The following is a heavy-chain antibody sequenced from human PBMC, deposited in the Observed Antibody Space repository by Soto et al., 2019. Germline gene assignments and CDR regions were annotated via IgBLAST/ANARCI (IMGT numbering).Heavy chain of an antibody. V-gene: IGHV2-5*02. CDR3: AHYGDYYYYYGMDV. CDR1: GFSLSTSGVG. D-gene: IGHD4-17*01. CDR2: IYWDDDK. Sequence: QITLKESGPPLVKPTQTLTLTCTFSGFSLSTSGVGVGWIRQPPGKALEWLALIYWDDDKRYSPSLKSRLTITKDTSKNQVVLTMTNMDPVDTATYYCAHYGDYYYYYGMDVWGQGTTVTVSS. J-gene: IGHJ6*02.